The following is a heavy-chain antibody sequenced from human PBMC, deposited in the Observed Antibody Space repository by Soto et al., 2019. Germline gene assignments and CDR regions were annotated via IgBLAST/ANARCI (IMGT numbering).Heavy chain of an antibody. CDR1: GGTFSTSA. Sequence: QVQLMQSGAEVKRPGSSVKVSCKASGGTFSTSAISWVRQAPGEGHEWVGGIMPVFATPDYAQKFQGRVTSSADESTTTAYLELTSLTTDDTAVYYCARDKDRQQLGGNYYYILDVWGQGTAITLSS. V-gene: IGHV1-69*12. D-gene: IGHD3-3*02. CDR3: ARDKDRQQLGGNYYYILDV. J-gene: IGHJ6*02. CDR2: IMPVFATP.